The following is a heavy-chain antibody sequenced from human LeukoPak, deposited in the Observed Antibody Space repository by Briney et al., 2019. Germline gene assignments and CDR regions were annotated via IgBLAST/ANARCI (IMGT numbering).Heavy chain of an antibody. CDR2: TSASGAST. CDR1: GFTINNYA. Sequence: GGSLRLSCAVSGFTINNYAMNWVRQAPGKGLEWVSATSASGASTYYADSVKGRFTISRDISKNTLYLQMNSLRDEDTALYYCAKAGAYSSSSYDYWGQGALVTVSS. CDR3: AKAGAYSSSSYDY. D-gene: IGHD6-6*01. V-gene: IGHV3-23*01. J-gene: IGHJ4*02.